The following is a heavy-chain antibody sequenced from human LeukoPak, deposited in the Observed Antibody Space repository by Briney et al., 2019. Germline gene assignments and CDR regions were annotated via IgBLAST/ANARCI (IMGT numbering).Heavy chain of an antibody. CDR3: AQNSGDYHITS. CDR1: GFTFSSYS. D-gene: IGHD4-17*01. V-gene: IGHV3-21*01. Sequence: GGSLRLSCAAPGFTFSSYSMNWVRQAPGKGLEWVSSISSSSNYIYYADSVKGRFTISRDNAKNSLFLQMNSLRADDTAVYYLAQNSGDYHITSGGQGPLVTVSS. CDR2: ISSSSNYI. J-gene: IGHJ4*02.